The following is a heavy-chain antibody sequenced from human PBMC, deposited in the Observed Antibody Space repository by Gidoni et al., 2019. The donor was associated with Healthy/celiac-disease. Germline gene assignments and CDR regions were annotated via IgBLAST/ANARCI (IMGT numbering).Heavy chain of an antibody. V-gene: IGHV3-48*03. CDR2: ISSSGSTI. J-gene: IGHJ4*02. D-gene: IGHD3-3*01. CDR1: GFTFSSYE. Sequence: EVQLVESGGGLVQPGGSLRLSCAASGFTFSSYEMNWVRQAPGKGLEWVSYISSSGSTIYYADSVKGRFTISRDNAKNSLYLQMNSLRAEDTAVYYCARVALLGYDFWSGYLAPFPDTPFDYWGQGTLVTVSS. CDR3: ARVALLGYDFWSGYLAPFPDTPFDY.